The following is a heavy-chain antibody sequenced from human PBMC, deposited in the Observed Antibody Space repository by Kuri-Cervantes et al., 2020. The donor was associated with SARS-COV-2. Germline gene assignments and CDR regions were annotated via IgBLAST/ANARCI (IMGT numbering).Heavy chain of an antibody. CDR1: GGSISSSSYY. CDR3: ARGEEAGKTIFGVVPGAKYFDL. D-gene: IGHD3-3*01. Sequence: SETLSLTCSVSGGSISSSSYYWGWIRQPPGKGLEWVGSISYSGSTYYNPSLKSRITISVDTSKNQFSLKLSSVTAADTAVYYCARGEEAGKTIFGVVPGAKYFDLWGRGTLVTVSS. J-gene: IGHJ2*01. CDR2: ISYSGST. V-gene: IGHV4-39*07.